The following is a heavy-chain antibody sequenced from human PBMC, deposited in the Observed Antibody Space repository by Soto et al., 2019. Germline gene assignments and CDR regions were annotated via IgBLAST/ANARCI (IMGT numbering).Heavy chain of an antibody. CDR2: INAGNGNT. CDR3: ARDSAYHGH. Sequence: QVQLVQSGAEVKKPGASVKDSCKASGYTFSSYAMHWVRQAPGQRLEWMGWINAGNGNTKYSQKFQGRVTINGDTTASTAYMEPSSLRSEDTALYYWARDSAYHGHWGQGTLVTVSS. V-gene: IGHV1-3*01. D-gene: IGHD2-2*01. J-gene: IGHJ4*02. CDR1: GYTFSSYA.